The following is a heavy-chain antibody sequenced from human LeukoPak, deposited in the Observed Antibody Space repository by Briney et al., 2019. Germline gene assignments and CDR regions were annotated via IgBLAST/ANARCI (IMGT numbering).Heavy chain of an antibody. D-gene: IGHD3-16*01. CDR3: ARASAYPKPFDS. CDR1: GFTFSDSY. Sequence: GGSLRLSCAASGFTFSDSYMSWIRRPPGKGLEWISCISTYGTTIYYADSVKGRFTISRDNAKNSLYLQMNSLRAEDTAVYFCARASAYPKPFDSWGQGTLVTVSS. J-gene: IGHJ4*02. V-gene: IGHV3-11*04. CDR2: ISTYGTTI.